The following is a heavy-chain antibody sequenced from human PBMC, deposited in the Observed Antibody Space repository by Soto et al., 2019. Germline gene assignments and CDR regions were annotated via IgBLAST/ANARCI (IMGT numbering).Heavy chain of an antibody. D-gene: IGHD6-19*01. CDR3: TRDQVSFGWYWDDY. CDR1: GFAFSDYA. V-gene: IGHV3-49*03. J-gene: IGHJ4*02. Sequence: GGSLRLSCTTSGFAFSDYAMSWFRQAPGKGLEWVGFIRSKAFGGTTEYAASVTGRFIISRDDSKNIAYLQMNSLKTEDTAVYYCTRDQVSFGWYWDDYWGQGTQVTVSS. CDR2: IRSKAFGGTT.